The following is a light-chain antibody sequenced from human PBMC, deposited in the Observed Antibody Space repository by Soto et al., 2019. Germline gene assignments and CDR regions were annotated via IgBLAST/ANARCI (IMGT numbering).Light chain of an antibody. Sequence: EIVWTQSPATLSLSPGERVTLSCRASQSVGSYLTWYQQKPGQTPRLLIYDASNRATGIPARFSGSGSGTDFTLTISSLEAEDFAVYYCQHRNYWPPGATFGGGTKVEIK. V-gene: IGKV3-11*01. J-gene: IGKJ4*01. CDR1: QSVGSY. CDR2: DAS. CDR3: QHRNYWPPGAT.